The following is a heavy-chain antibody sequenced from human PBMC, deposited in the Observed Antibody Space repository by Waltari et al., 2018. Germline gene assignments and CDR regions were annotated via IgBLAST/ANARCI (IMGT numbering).Heavy chain of an antibody. J-gene: IGHJ4*02. Sequence: QVQLVESGGGVVQPGGSLRLSCAASGFTFSNYAIHRVRQAPGKGLDWLAVIWYDGTKTYYGDSVQDRFTISRDNSKNTLYLQMNSLRAEDTALYYCARGSVPLVVAATSIDYWGQGTLVTVSS. D-gene: IGHD2-15*01. V-gene: IGHV3-33*03. CDR3: ARGSVPLVVAATSIDY. CDR1: GFTFSNYA. CDR2: IWYDGTKT.